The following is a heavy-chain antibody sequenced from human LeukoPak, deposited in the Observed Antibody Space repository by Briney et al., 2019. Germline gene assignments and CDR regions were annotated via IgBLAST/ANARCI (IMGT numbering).Heavy chain of an antibody. CDR3: ARGESFLTTYYNGFDY. D-gene: IGHD3-9*01. J-gene: IGHJ4*02. CDR1: GGSLSNYY. Sequence: SETLSLTCTVSGGSLSNYYWSWVRQPPGKGLEWIGYVYNSVNTNYNPSLKSRVTISVDTSKSQFSLRLTSVTAADTAVYYCARGESFLTTYYNGFDYWGQGTLVTVSS. V-gene: IGHV4-59*01. CDR2: VYNSVNT.